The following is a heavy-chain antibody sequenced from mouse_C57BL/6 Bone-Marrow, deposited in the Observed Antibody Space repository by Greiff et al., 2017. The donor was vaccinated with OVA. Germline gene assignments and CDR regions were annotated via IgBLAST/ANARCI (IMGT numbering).Heavy chain of an antibody. Sequence: EVKVEESGGGLVKPGGSLKLSCAASGFTFSSYAMSWVRQTPEKRLEWVATISDGGSYTYYPDNVKGRFTISRDNAKNNLYLQMSHLKSEDTAMYYCARDTMVTAYYAMDYWGQGTSVTVSS. D-gene: IGHD2-1*01. V-gene: IGHV5-4*01. J-gene: IGHJ4*01. CDR2: ISDGGSYT. CDR3: ARDTMVTAYYAMDY. CDR1: GFTFSSYA.